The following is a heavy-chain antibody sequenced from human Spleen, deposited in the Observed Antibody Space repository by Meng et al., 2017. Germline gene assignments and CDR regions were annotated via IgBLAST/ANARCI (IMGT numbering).Heavy chain of an antibody. D-gene: IGHD2-21*02. J-gene: IGHJ3*02. V-gene: IGHV4-59*01. CDR1: GGSISSYY. CDR2: IYYSGST. Sequence: SETLSLTCTVSGGSISSYYWSWIRQPPGKGLEWIGYIYYSGSTNYNPSLKSRVTISVDTSKNQFSLKLSSVTAADTAVYYCVRDCGGDCYHNAFDIWGQGTMVTVSS. CDR3: VRDCGGDCYHNAFDI.